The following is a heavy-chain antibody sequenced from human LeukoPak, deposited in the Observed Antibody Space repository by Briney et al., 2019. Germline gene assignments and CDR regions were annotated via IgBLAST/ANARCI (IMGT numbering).Heavy chain of an antibody. J-gene: IGHJ4*02. V-gene: IGHV4-34*01. CDR3: ARKGSALWLHVFDY. CDR1: GGSFSGYY. CDR2: INHSGST. Sequence: SETLSLTCAVYGGSFSGYYWSWIRQPPGKGLEWIGEINHSGSTNYNPSLKSRVTISVDTSKNQFSLKLSSVTAADTAVYYCARKGSALWLHVFDYWGQGTLVTVSS. D-gene: IGHD5-18*01.